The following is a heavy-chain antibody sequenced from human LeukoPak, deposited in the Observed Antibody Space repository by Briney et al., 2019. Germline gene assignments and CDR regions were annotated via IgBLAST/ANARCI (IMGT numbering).Heavy chain of an antibody. CDR2: FSGSNT. D-gene: IGHD4-17*01. CDR3: ARHRDSGDYPLDY. Sequence: GGSLRLSCAASGFTFSNYAVSWVRQAPGRGLEWVSTFSGSNTYYADSVKGRFTISRDNSKNTLHLQMNSLRVEDTAVYYCARHRDSGDYPLDYWGQGTLVTVSS. CDR1: GFTFSNYA. V-gene: IGHV3-23*01. J-gene: IGHJ4*02.